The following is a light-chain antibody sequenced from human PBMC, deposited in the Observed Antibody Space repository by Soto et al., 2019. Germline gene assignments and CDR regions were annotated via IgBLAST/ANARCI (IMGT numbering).Light chain of an antibody. J-gene: IGKJ2*01. CDR3: QQYGNSPDT. CDR2: GAS. V-gene: IGKV3-20*01. Sequence: EIVLTQSPATLSLSPGERATLSCRASQSVSSPYLAWYQQKPGQAPRLLISGASNRATGIPDRFSGSGSGTDFTLTISRLEPDDFALYYCQQYGNSPDTFGQGTKLEIK. CDR1: QSVSSPY.